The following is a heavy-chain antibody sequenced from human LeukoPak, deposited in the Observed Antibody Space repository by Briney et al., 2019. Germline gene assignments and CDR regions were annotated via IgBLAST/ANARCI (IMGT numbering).Heavy chain of an antibody. Sequence: SETLSLTCTVSGGSISSYYCSWIRQPPGKGLEWIGYIYYSGSTDYNPSLKSRVTISVDPSKSQFSLKLSSVTAADTAVYYCARGGNWNSNWFDPWGQGTLVTVSS. V-gene: IGHV4-59*01. CDR2: IYYSGST. CDR1: GGSISSYY. D-gene: IGHD1-7*01. CDR3: ARGGNWNSNWFDP. J-gene: IGHJ5*02.